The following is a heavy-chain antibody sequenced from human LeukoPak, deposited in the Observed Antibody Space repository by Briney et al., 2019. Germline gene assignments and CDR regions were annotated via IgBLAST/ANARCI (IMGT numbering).Heavy chain of an antibody. J-gene: IGHJ3*02. Sequence: SETLSLTCTVSGGSISSFYWSWIRQPPGKGLEWIGYIYYSGSTNYNPSLKSRVTISVDTSKNQFSLKLSSVTAADTAVYYCASLDGVAGMDAFDIWGQGTMVTVSS. CDR1: GGSISSFY. CDR3: ASLDGVAGMDAFDI. V-gene: IGHV4-59*08. D-gene: IGHD6-19*01. CDR2: IYYSGST.